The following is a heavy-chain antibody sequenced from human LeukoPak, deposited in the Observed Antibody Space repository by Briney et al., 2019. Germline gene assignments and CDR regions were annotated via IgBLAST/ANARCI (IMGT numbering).Heavy chain of an antibody. CDR2: IKQDGSEK. V-gene: IGHV3-7*01. CDR3: ASEYYYGSGSYFAVDAFDI. J-gene: IGHJ3*02. Sequence: GGSLRLSCAASGFTFSSYWVSWVRQAPGKGLEWVANIKQDGSEKYYVDSVKGRFTISRDNAKNSLYLQMNSLRAEDTAVYYCASEYYYGSGSYFAVDAFDIWGQGTMVTVSS. CDR1: GFTFSSYW. D-gene: IGHD3-10*01.